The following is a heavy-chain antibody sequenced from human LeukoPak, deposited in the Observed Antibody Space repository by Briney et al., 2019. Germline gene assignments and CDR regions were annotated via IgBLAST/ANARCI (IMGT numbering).Heavy chain of an antibody. CDR2: INNDGTAT. J-gene: IGHJ4*02. Sequence: GGSLRLSCAASGFTFNYFWMHWVRQVPGKRLVWVSGINNDGTATYYADSVKGRFTISRDNAKNTVYLQMSGLRAEDTTVYYCATVSEYWGQGTLVTVSS. V-gene: IGHV3-74*01. CDR3: ATVSEY. CDR1: GFTFNYFW.